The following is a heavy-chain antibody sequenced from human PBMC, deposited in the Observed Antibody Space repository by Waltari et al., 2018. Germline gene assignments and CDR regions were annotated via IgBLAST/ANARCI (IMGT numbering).Heavy chain of an antibody. D-gene: IGHD3-10*01. Sequence: QVQLQQWGAGLLKPSETLSLTCAVYDGSFSGYFWSWIRQSPGKGLEWIGQINREGGNIHNPSRKSRVAMSVDTLKSQISLRLTSVTAADAAVYYCARVGDYHGSGRFGLDVWGQGTRVTVSS. CDR3: ARVGDYHGSGRFGLDV. CDR2: INREGGN. J-gene: IGHJ6*02. CDR1: DGSFSGYF. V-gene: IGHV4-34*01.